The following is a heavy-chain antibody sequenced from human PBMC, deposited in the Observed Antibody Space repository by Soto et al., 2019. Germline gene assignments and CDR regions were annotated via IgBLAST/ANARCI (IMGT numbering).Heavy chain of an antibody. V-gene: IGHV5-10-1*01. J-gene: IGHJ1*01. D-gene: IGHD6-6*01. CDR2: IEPSDSYS. CDR3: ARTDNPSDDSSSSDDDFFQH. CDR1: GYSFTTYW. Sequence: GESLKISCKGSGYSFTTYWISWVRQMPGKGLEWMGRIEPSDSYSNYSPSFQGHATISVDKSLSTVYLQWTSLQASDTAIYYCARTDNPSDDSSSSDDDFFQHWGQGTLVTVSS.